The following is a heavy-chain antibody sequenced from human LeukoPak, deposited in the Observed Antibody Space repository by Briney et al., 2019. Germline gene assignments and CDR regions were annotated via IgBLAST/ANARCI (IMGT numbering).Heavy chain of an antibody. V-gene: IGHV3-7*01. J-gene: IGHJ4*02. CDR1: GFTFSSFW. D-gene: IGHD2-15*01. CDR3: STALDN. CDR2: IKQDGSEK. Sequence: GGSLRLSCAASGFTFSSFWMDWVRQATGKGLEWVANIKQDGSEKHYLDSVKGRFTISRDNAENSLYLQMDSLRAEDTAVYYCSTALDNWGQGTLVTVSS.